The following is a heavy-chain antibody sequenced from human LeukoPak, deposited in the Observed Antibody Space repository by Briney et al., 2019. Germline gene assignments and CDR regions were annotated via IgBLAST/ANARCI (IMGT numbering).Heavy chain of an antibody. CDR1: GFTFSSYA. CDR2: ISGSGGST. Sequence: PGGSLRLSCAASGFTFSSYAMSWVRQAPGKGLEWVSAISGSGGSTYYADPEKGRFTISKDNSKNTLYLQMNSLRAEDTAVYYCAKLPGSSGWHGFYYFDYWGQGTLVTVSS. CDR3: AKLPGSSGWHGFYYFDY. V-gene: IGHV3-23*01. J-gene: IGHJ4*02. D-gene: IGHD6-19*01.